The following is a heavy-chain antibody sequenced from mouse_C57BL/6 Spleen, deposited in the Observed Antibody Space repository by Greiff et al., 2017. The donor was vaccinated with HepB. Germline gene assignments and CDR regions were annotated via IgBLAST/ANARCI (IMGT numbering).Heavy chain of an antibody. D-gene: IGHD1-1*01. CDR2: ISDGGSYT. CDR1: GFTFSSYA. V-gene: IGHV5-4*01. J-gene: IGHJ4*01. Sequence: DVQLVESGGGLVKPGGSLKLSCAASGFTFSSYAMSWVRQTPEKRLEWVATISDGGSYTYYPDNVKGRFTISRDNAKNNLYLQMSHLKSEDTAMYYCARDGYYGSSLYYYAMDYWGQGTSVTVSS. CDR3: ARDGYYGSSLYYYAMDY.